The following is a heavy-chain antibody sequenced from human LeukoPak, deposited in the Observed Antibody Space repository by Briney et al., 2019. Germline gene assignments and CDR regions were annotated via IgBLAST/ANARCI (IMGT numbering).Heavy chain of an antibody. CDR1: GGSISSSSYY. V-gene: IGHV4-39*07. CDR3: ATSRSSRPYYYYYMDV. Sequence: SETLSLTCTVSGGSISSSSYYWGWIRQPPGKGLEWIGSIYYSGSTYYNPSLKSRVTISVDTSKNQFSLKLSSVTAADTAVYYCATSRSSRPYYYYYMDVWGKGTTVTVSS. J-gene: IGHJ6*03. CDR2: IYYSGST. D-gene: IGHD6-13*01.